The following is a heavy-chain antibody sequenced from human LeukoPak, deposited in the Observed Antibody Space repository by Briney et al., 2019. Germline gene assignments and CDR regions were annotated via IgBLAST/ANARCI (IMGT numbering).Heavy chain of an antibody. CDR2: ISSRSSYI. J-gene: IGHJ2*01. V-gene: IGHV3-21*01. CDR1: GFTFNTYS. D-gene: IGHD3-22*01. Sequence: GGSLRLSCAASGFTFNTYSLNWVRRAPGKGLEWVSSISSRSSYIYYADSVKGRFTISRDDAKNSLYLQMNSLRAEDTAVYYCARDLSYYDSSGYLISVAWYFDLWGRGTLVTVSS. CDR3: ARDLSYYDSSGYLISVAWYFDL.